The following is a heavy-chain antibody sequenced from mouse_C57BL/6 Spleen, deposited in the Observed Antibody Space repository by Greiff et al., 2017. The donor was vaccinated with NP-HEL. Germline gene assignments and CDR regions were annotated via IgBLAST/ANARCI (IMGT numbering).Heavy chain of an antibody. CDR1: GYSFTDYN. CDR3: ARSGPYDGYYVDY. D-gene: IGHD2-3*01. Sequence: VQLQQSGPELVKPGASVKISCKASGYSFTDYNMNWVKQSNGKSLEWVGVINPNYGTHSYNQQFKGKATLTVDKATSTAYMQLNSLTSEDSAGYYCARSGPYDGYYVDYWGQGTTLTVSS. J-gene: IGHJ2*01. CDR2: INPNYGTH. V-gene: IGHV1-39*01.